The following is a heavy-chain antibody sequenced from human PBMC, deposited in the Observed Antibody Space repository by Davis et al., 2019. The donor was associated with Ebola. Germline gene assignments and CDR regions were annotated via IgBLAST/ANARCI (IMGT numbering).Heavy chain of an antibody. J-gene: IGHJ6*02. CDR2: NYYSGST. V-gene: IGHV4-59*01. D-gene: IGHD6-6*01. Sequence: PSETLSLTCAVYGGSFSGYYWSWIRQPPGKGLEWIGYNYYSGSTNYNPSLKSRVTISVDTSKNQFSLKLSSVTAADTAVYYCARDIAAQRHYYYGMDVWGQGTTVTVSS. CDR1: GGSFSGYY. CDR3: ARDIAAQRHYYYGMDV.